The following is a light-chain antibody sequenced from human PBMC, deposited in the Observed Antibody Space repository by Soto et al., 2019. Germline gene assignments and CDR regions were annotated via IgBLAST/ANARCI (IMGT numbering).Light chain of an antibody. CDR2: AAS. CDR3: QQVESYPST. Sequence: IQLTQTAASLSASLGDRVTITCRASQGISSFLAWYQQKPGKAPKLLIYAASSLQSGVPSRFSGSGFGTDFNLTITSLQTEDFATYYCQQVESYPSTFGGGTKVDIK. V-gene: IGKV1-9*01. CDR1: QGISSF. J-gene: IGKJ4*01.